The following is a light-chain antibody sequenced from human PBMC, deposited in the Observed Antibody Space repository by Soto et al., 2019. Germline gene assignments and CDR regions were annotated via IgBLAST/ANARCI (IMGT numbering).Light chain of an antibody. CDR2: AAS. CDR1: QGISSW. Sequence: INLSPSPSSIYAFVGDSGHSACRASQGISSWLACYQQKPGKAPKLLIYAASSLQSGVPSRFSGSGSGTDFTLTISSLQPEDFATYYCQQANSFPPTFGQGTRLEIK. CDR3: QQANSFPPT. J-gene: IGKJ5*01. V-gene: IGKV1D-12*01.